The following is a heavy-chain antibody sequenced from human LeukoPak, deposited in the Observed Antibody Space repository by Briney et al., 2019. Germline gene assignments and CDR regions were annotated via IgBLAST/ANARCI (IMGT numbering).Heavy chain of an antibody. D-gene: IGHD6-13*01. CDR2: ISGSGGST. V-gene: IGHV3-23*01. CDR3: AKDREPAAVGWFDP. CDR1: GFTFSSYA. J-gene: IGHJ5*02. Sequence: GGSLRLSCAASGFTFSSYAMSWVRQAPGKGLEWVSAISGSGGSTYYADSVKGRFSISRDNSKNTLYLQMNSLRVEDTAIYYCAKDREPAAVGWFDPWGQGTLVTVSS.